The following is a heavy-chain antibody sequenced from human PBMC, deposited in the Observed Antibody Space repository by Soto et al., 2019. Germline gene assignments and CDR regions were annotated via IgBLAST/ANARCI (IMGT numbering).Heavy chain of an antibody. CDR3: AREGARRYGSSSLYYYYGMDV. D-gene: IGHD6-6*01. V-gene: IGHV5-10-1*01. CDR2: IDPSDSYT. J-gene: IGHJ6*02. CDR1: GYSFTSYW. Sequence: PGESLKISCNGSGYSFTSYWISWVRQMPGKGLEWMGRIDPSDSYTNYSPSFQGHVTISADKSISTAYLQWSSLKASDTAMYYCAREGARRYGSSSLYYYYGMDVWGQGTTVTVSS.